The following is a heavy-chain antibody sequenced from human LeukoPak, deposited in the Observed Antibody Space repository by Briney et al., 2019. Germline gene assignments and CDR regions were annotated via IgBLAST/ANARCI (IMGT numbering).Heavy chain of an antibody. CDR1: GFTFSSYG. V-gene: IGHV3-33*01. Sequence: PGGSLRLSCAASGFTFSSYGMHWVRQAPGKGLEWVAVIWYDGSNKYYADSVKGRFTISRDNSKNTLYLQMNSLRAEDTAVYYCARDRGMTATPARFDYWGQGTLVTVSS. CDR3: ARDRGMTATPARFDY. J-gene: IGHJ4*02. D-gene: IGHD2-21*02. CDR2: IWYDGSNK.